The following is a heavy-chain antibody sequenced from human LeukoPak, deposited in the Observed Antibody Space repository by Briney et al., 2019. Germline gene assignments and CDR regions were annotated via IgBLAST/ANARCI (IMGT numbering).Heavy chain of an antibody. J-gene: IGHJ3*02. Sequence: ASVKVSCKASGYTFTGYYMHWVRQAPGQGLEWMGWINPNSGGTNYAQKFQGRVTMTRDTSISTAYMELSRLRSDDTAVYYCARDVKYYDFWSGYYPDAFDIWGQGTMVTVSS. D-gene: IGHD3-3*01. CDR1: GYTFTGYY. CDR2: INPNSGGT. V-gene: IGHV1-2*02. CDR3: ARDVKYYDFWSGYYPDAFDI.